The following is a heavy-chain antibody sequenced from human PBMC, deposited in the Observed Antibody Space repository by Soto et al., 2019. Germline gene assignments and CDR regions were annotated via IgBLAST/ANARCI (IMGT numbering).Heavy chain of an antibody. Sequence: SETLSLTCTVSGGSISSYYWSWIRQPPGKGLEWIGYIYYTGSTVYNPSFKSRVTISVDTSKNQFSLKLSSVTAADTAVYYCARWTYYYDSSGYRGLDYWGQGTLVTVSS. J-gene: IGHJ4*02. D-gene: IGHD3-22*01. CDR2: IYYTGST. CDR3: ARWTYYYDSSGYRGLDY. V-gene: IGHV4-59*08. CDR1: GGSISSYY.